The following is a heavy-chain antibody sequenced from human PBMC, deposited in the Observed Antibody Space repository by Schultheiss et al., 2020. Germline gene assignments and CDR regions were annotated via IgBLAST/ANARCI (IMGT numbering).Heavy chain of an antibody. CDR1: GFTFSSYS. CDR2: ISSSGSTI. Sequence: GESLKISCAASGFTFSSYSMNWVRQAPGKGLEWVSYISSSGSTIYYADSVKGRFTISRDNSKNTLYLQMNSLRAEDTAVYYCAKDSRVLLWFGECYMDVWGKGTTVTVSS. J-gene: IGHJ6*03. D-gene: IGHD3-10*01. CDR3: AKDSRVLLWFGECYMDV. V-gene: IGHV3-48*01.